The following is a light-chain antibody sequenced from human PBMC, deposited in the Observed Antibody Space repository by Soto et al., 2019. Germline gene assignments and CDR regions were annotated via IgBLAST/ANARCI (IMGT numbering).Light chain of an antibody. J-gene: IGKJ3*01. CDR3: QKYSSVPV. CDR1: QDIRNF. Sequence: DIQMTQSPTSLSASVGDRVTITCRASQDIRNFVAWYQQKPGKAPKLLIYAAYTLQSGVPSRFSGSGSGTDFTLTINSLQPEDVATYSCQKYSSVPVFGPGTKVEIK. CDR2: AAY. V-gene: IGKV1-27*01.